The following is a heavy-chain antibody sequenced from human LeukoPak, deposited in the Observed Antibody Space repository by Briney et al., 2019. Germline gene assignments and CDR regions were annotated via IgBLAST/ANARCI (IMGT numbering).Heavy chain of an antibody. D-gene: IGHD6-13*01. CDR3: ARIAAARTPY. CDR1: GYTFTGYY. CDR2: INPNSGGT. Sequence: ASVNLSCKASGYTFTGYYMHWVRQAPGQGLEWMGWINPNSGGTNYAQKFQGRVTMTRDTSISTAYMELSRLRSDDTAVYYCARIAAARTPYWGQGTMVMVPS. J-gene: IGHJ4*02. V-gene: IGHV1-2*02.